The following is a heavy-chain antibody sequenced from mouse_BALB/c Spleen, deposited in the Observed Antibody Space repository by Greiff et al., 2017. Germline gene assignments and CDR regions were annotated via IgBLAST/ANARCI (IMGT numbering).Heavy chain of an antibody. V-gene: IGHV3-2*02. CDR3: AREGLLRFAY. Sequence: DVKLQESGPGLVKPSQSLSLTCTVTGYSITSDYAWNWIRQFPGNKLEWMGYISYSGSTSYNPSLKSRISITRDTSKNQFFLQLNSVTTEDTATYYCAREGLLRFAYWGQGTLVTVSA. CDR2: ISYSGST. J-gene: IGHJ3*01. D-gene: IGHD2-3*01. CDR1: GYSITSDYA.